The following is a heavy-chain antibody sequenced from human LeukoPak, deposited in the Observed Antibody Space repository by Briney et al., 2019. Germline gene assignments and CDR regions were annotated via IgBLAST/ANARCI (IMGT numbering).Heavy chain of an antibody. CDR3: ARGFTYGSGFDY. CDR1: GGTFSSYA. D-gene: IGHD3-10*01. V-gene: IGHV1-69*13. Sequence: SVKVSCKASGGTFSSYAISWVRQAPGQGLEWMGGIIPIFGTANYAQKFQGRVTITADESTSTAYMELSSLRSEDTAVYYCARGFTYGSGFDYWGQGTLVTVTS. CDR2: IIPIFGTA. J-gene: IGHJ4*02.